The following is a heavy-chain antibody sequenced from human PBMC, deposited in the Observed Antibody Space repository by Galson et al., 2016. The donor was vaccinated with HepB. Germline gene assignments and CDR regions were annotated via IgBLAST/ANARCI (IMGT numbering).Heavy chain of an antibody. D-gene: IGHD3-22*01. V-gene: IGHV3-9*01. Sequence: SLRLSCAASGFTFDDYAMHWVRQAPGKGLEWVSRIDWNSRSVAYADSVKGRFTISRDNAKNSLFLQMRSLRPEDTALYYCAKDATPNYYLGSSGYSVDPHFDYWGQGTLVTVSS. J-gene: IGHJ4*02. CDR1: GFTFDDYA. CDR2: IDWNSRSV. CDR3: AKDATPNYYLGSSGYSVDPHFDY.